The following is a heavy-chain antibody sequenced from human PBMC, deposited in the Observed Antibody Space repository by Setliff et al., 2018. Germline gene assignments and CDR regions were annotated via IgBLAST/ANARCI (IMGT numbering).Heavy chain of an antibody. CDR2: ISRGGNTI. J-gene: IGHJ4*02. CDR1: GFTFSSYA. Sequence: GGSLRLSCAASGFTFSSYAMSWVRQAPGKGLEWVSYISRGGNTIYYADSVRGRFTISRDNAKNSLFLQMNSLRAEDTAVYYCAKDSGYSGYGYFDYWGQGTLVTVSS. D-gene: IGHD5-12*01. V-gene: IGHV3-48*04. CDR3: AKDSGYSGYGYFDY.